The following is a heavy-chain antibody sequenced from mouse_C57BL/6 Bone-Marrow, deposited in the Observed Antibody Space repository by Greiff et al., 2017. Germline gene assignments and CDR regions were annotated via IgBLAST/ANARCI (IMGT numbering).Heavy chain of an antibody. CDR1: GYTFTSYW. V-gene: IGHV1-64*01. CDR3: AREGTTAVWYFDV. J-gene: IGHJ1*03. D-gene: IGHD2-14*01. CDR2: IHPNSGST. Sequence: QVQLQQPGAELVKPGASVKLSCKASGYTFTSYWMHWVKQRPGQGLEWIGMIHPNSGSTNYHEKFKSKATLTVDKSSSTAYMQLSRLTSEDSAVYYCAREGTTAVWYFDVWGTGTTVTVSS.